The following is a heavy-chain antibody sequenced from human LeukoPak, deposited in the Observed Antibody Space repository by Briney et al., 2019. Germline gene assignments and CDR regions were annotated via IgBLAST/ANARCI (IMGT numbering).Heavy chain of an antibody. CDR1: GYTFTSFD. J-gene: IGHJ4*02. Sequence: EASVKVSCKASGYTFTSFDINWVRHTGQGLEWMGWMSPNSGNTGYAQKFQGRVSMTRDTSISTAYMELSSLSSEDTAVYCCARGPFGVVINPFDYWGQGTLVTVSS. V-gene: IGHV1-8*01. CDR2: MSPNSGNT. D-gene: IGHD3-3*01. CDR3: ARGPFGVVINPFDY.